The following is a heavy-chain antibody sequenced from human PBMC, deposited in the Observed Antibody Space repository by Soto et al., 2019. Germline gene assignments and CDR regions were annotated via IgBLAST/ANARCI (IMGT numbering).Heavy chain of an antibody. D-gene: IGHD6-13*01. CDR1: GYSFTSYW. CDR2: IYPGDSDT. Sequence: EVQLVQSGAEVKKPGESLKISCKGSGYSFTSYWIGWVRQMPGKGLEWMGIIYPGDSDTRYSPSFQGQVTISADKSISTAYLQWSSLKASDTAMYYCARIPTWAADGNLRARFDIWGQGTMVTVSS. J-gene: IGHJ3*02. CDR3: ARIPTWAADGNLRARFDI. V-gene: IGHV5-51*03.